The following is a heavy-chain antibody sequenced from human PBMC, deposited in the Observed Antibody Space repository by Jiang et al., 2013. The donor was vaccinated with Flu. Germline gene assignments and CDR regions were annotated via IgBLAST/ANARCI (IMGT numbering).Heavy chain of an antibody. CDR3: ARDGTSAKVFDP. V-gene: IGHV1-18*01. CDR1: GYSFSIFG. CDR2: SSPKNGNT. Sequence: GAEVKKPGASVTVSCKASGYSFSIFGINWVRQAPGQGLEWMGWSSPKNGNTKYAQNFQDRVTMTTDTSTSTAYMELRGLRSNDTAVYYCARDGTSAKVFDPWGQGTPGHRLL. J-gene: IGHJ5*02.